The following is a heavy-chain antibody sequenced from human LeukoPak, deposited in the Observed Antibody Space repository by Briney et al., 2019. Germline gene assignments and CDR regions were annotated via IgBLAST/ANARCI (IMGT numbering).Heavy chain of an antibody. CDR2: ISYDGSNK. CDR1: GFTFRNYG. D-gene: IGHD2-2*01. Sequence: GRSLRLSCAASGFTFRNYGMHWVRQAPGKGLEWVSIISYDGSNKYYADSVKGRFTISRDNSKNTLYLQMNSLRAEDTAVYYCAKDRRLDCSSTSCYAVFDYWGQGTLVTVSS. CDR3: AKDRRLDCSSTSCYAVFDY. V-gene: IGHV3-30*18. J-gene: IGHJ4*02.